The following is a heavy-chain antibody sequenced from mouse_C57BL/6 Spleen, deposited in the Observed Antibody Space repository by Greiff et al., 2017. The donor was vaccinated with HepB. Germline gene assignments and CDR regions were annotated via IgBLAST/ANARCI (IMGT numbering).Heavy chain of an antibody. CDR1: GYTFTSYW. CDR2: IHPNSGST. J-gene: IGHJ4*01. V-gene: IGHV1-64*01. Sequence: QVQLQQPGAELVKPGASVKLSCKASGYTFTSYWMHWVKQRPGQGLEWIGMIHPNSGSTNYNEKFKSKATLTVDKSSSTAYMQLSSLTYEDSAVYYCARRTVVAYYYAMDYWGQGTSVTVSS. CDR3: ARRTVVAYYYAMDY. D-gene: IGHD1-1*01.